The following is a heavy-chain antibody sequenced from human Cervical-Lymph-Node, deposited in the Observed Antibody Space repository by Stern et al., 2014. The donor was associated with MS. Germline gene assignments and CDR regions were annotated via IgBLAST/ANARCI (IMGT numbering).Heavy chain of an antibody. CDR1: GGTFSSYA. CDR3: ARDRRHYDPSGGYYFDS. J-gene: IGHJ4*02. D-gene: IGHD3-22*01. CDR2: IIPIVGKA. Sequence: QVQLVESGAEVKKPGSSVKVSCTASGGTFSSYAISWVRQAPGQGPEWMGGIIPIVGKANYAPKFQGRVTITADESTYTAYMELSSLRSEDTAVYYCARDRRHYDPSGGYYFDSWGQGTLVTVSS. V-gene: IGHV1-69*01.